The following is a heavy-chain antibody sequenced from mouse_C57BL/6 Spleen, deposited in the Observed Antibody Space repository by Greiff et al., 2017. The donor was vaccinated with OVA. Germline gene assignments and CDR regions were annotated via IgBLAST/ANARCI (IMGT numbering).Heavy chain of an antibody. Sequence: QVQLQQPGAELVRPGTSVKLSCKASGYTFTSYWMHWVKQRPGQGLEWIGVIDPSDSYTNYNQKFKGKATLTVDTSSSTAYMQLSSLTSEDSAVYYCARWDYDGFDYWGQGTTLTVSS. V-gene: IGHV1-59*01. CDR3: ARWDYDGFDY. D-gene: IGHD2-4*01. J-gene: IGHJ2*01. CDR2: IDPSDSYT. CDR1: GYTFTSYW.